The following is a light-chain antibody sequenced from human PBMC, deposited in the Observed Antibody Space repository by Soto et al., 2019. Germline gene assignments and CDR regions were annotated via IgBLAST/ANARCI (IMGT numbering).Light chain of an antibody. CDR3: QQYNNWPLT. Sequence: EIVMTQSPATLSVSPGERATLSCRASQSVSSDLAWYEQKPGQAPRLLICGASTRATGIPARFSGSGSGTEFTLTISRLQSEDFAVYYCQQYNNWPLTFGRGTKV. V-gene: IGKV3-15*01. CDR2: GAS. J-gene: IGKJ4*01. CDR1: QSVSSD.